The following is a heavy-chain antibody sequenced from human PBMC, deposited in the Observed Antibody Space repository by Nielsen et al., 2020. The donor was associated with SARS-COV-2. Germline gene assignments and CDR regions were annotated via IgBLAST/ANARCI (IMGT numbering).Heavy chain of an antibody. CDR2: ISGSGGST. Sequence: GESLKISCVASEISFRSYAMSWVRQDPGKGLEWVSAISGSGGSTYYADSVKGRFTISRDNSKNTLYLQMNSLRAEDTAVYYCAKVDLGMDMITFGGVIAYEGWFDPWGQGTLVTVSS. CDR1: EISFRSYA. D-gene: IGHD3-16*02. CDR3: AKVDLGMDMITFGGVIAYEGWFDP. J-gene: IGHJ5*02. V-gene: IGHV3-23*01.